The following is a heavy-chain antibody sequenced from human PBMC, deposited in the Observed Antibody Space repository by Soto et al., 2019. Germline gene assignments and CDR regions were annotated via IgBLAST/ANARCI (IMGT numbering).Heavy chain of an antibody. CDR2: ISWNSGSI. CDR1: GFTFDDYA. CDR3: AKDAKDIVVVPAAMGYYYYYMDV. J-gene: IGHJ6*03. D-gene: IGHD2-2*01. V-gene: IGHV3-9*01. Sequence: GGSLRLSCAASGFTFDDYAMHWVRQAPGKGLEWVSGISWNSGSIGYADSVKGRFTISRDNAKNSLYLQVNSLRAEDTALYYCAKDAKDIVVVPAAMGYYYYYMDVWGKGTTVTVSS.